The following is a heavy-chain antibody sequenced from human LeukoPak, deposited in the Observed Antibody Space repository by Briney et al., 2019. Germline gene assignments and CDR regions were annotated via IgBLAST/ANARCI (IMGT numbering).Heavy chain of an antibody. J-gene: IGHJ4*02. CDR3: AKGASSSSWSLYDY. D-gene: IGHD6-13*01. Sequence: GGSLRLSCAASGFTFSSYAMHWVRQAPGKGLEWVAVISYDGSNKYYADSVRGRFTISRDNSKNTLSVQMNSLRAEDTAIYYCAKGASSSSWSLYDYWGQGTLVTVSS. CDR2: ISYDGSNK. CDR1: GFTFSSYA. V-gene: IGHV3-30-3*01.